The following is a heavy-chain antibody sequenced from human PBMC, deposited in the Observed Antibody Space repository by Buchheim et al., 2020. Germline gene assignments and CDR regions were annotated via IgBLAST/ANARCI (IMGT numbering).Heavy chain of an antibody. CDR2: IIPILGIA. CDR1: GGTFSSYA. J-gene: IGHJ4*02. CDR3: ARDSSNEQWLVREAVYFDY. Sequence: QVQLVQSGAEVKRPGSSVKVSCKASGGTFSSYAISWVRQAPGQGLEWMGRIIPILGIANYAQKFQGRVTITADKSTSTAYMELSSLRSEDTAVYYCARDSSNEQWLVREAVYFDYWGQGTL. V-gene: IGHV1-69*04. D-gene: IGHD6-19*01.